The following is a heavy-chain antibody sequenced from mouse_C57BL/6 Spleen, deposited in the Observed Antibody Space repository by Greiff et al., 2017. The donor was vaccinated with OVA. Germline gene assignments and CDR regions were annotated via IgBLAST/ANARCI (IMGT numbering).Heavy chain of an antibody. V-gene: IGHV1-76*01. CDR2: IYPGSGNT. Sequence: VHLVESGAELVRPGASVKLSCKASGYTFTDYYINWVKQRPGQGLEWIARIYPGSGNTYYNEKFKGKATLTAEKSSSTAYMQLSSLTSEDSAVYFCARSLYYDYEVYYFDYWGQGTTLTVSS. CDR3: ARSLYYDYEVYYFDY. D-gene: IGHD2-4*01. J-gene: IGHJ2*01. CDR1: GYTFTDYY.